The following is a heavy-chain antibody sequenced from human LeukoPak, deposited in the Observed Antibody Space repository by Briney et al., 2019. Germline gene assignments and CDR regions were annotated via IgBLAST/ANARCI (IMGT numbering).Heavy chain of an antibody. J-gene: IGHJ4*02. CDR3: ARVKGGYFDY. CDR1: GGSVSSGSYY. Sequence: SETLSLTCTVSGGSVSSGSYYWSWIRQPPGRGLEWIGYIYYSGSTNYNPSLKSRVTISVDTSKNQFSLKLSSVTAADTAVYYCARVKGGYFDYWGQGTLVTVSS. D-gene: IGHD3-22*01. V-gene: IGHV4-61*01. CDR2: IYYSGST.